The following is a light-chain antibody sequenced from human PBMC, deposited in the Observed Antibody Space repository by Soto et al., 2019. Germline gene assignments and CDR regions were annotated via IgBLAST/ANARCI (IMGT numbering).Light chain of an antibody. Sequence: QSVLTQPPSASGSPGQSVTISCTGTSSDVGGYNYVSWFQQHPGKAPKLMIDEVSKRPSGVPDRFSGSKSGNTASLTVAGLQAEEEADYYCTSYAGSNIWVFGGGTQLTVL. CDR1: SSDVGGYNY. V-gene: IGLV2-8*01. J-gene: IGLJ2*01. CDR2: EVS. CDR3: TSYAGSNIWV.